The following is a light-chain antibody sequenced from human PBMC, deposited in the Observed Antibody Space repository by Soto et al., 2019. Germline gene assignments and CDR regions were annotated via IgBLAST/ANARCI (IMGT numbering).Light chain of an antibody. CDR1: QSISRSY. V-gene: IGKV3-20*01. CDR2: ATS. Sequence: ERVMTQSPATLSVSPGDRATLSCRASQSISRSYLAWYQQKPGQAPRLLIHATSTRATGVPDRFSGSGSGTDFTLTISRLEPEDFATYYCQHYSGDRATFGQGTKVDI. CDR3: QHYSGDRAT. J-gene: IGKJ1*01.